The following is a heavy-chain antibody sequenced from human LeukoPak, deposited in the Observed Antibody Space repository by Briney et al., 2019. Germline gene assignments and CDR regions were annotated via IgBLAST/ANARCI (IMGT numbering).Heavy chain of an antibody. D-gene: IGHD6-19*01. J-gene: IGHJ5*02. CDR1: GGSISSGSYY. V-gene: IGHV4-61*02. CDR3: ARAFYSSPSWFDP. Sequence: SETLSLTCTVSGGSISSGSYYWSWIRQPAGKGLEWIGRIYTSGSTNYNPSLKSRVTISVDTSKNQFSLKLSSVTAADTAVYYCARAFYSSPSWFDPWGQGTLVTVSS. CDR2: IYTSGST.